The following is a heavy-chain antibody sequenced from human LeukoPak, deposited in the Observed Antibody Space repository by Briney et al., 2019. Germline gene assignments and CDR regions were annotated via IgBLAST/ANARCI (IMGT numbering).Heavy chain of an antibody. V-gene: IGHV3-48*04. J-gene: IGHJ4*02. CDR3: ARDHRYAFDN. CDR1: GFTFIDYS. Sequence: GGSLRLSCAASGFTFIDYSMNWVRQAPGKGLEWISYVGISSGNTKYADSVKGRFTISGDSAKISVFLQMNSLRVEDTAVYYCARDHRYAFDNWGQGTLVTVSS. D-gene: IGHD5-12*01. CDR2: VGISSGNT.